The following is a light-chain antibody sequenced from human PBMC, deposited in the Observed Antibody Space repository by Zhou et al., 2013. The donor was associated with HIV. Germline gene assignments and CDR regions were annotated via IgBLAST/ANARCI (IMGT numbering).Light chain of an antibody. CDR2: KVS. V-gene: IGKV2-30*02. CDR1: QSLAHSDGNTY. Sequence: DVVMTQSPLSLPVTLGQPASISCRSSQSLAHSDGNTYLNWFQQRPGQSPRRLIYKVSNRDSGVPDRFNGSGSGTDFTLRISGVEAEDVGVYYCMQALQTPQSSFGQGTKLEI. J-gene: IGKJ2*04. CDR3: MQALQTPQSS.